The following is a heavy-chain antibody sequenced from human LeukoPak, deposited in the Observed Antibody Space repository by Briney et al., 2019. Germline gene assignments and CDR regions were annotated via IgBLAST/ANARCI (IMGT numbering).Heavy chain of an antibody. CDR1: GFTFSSYS. V-gene: IGHV3-21*01. J-gene: IGHJ3*02. CDR2: ISSSSSYI. Sequence: AGGSLRLSCAASGFTFSSYSMNWVRQAPGKGLEWVSSISSSSSYIYYADSVKGRFTISRDNAKNSLYLQMNSLRAEDTAVYYCARAPYDCSGGSCYPDAFDIWGQGTMVTVSS. CDR3: ARAPYDCSGGSCYPDAFDI. D-gene: IGHD2-15*01.